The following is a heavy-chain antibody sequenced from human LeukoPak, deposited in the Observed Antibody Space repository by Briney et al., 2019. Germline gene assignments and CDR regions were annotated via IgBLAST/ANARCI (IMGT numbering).Heavy chain of an antibody. V-gene: IGHV4-4*07. CDR2: IYTSGST. Sequence: RASETLSLTCTVSGGSINSYYWSWIRQPAGKGLEWIGRIYTSGSTNYNPSLKSRVTMSVDTSKNQFSLKLSSVTAADTAVYFCARDPGGRRGAFDIWGQGTMVTVSS. CDR1: GGSINSYY. CDR3: ARDPGGRRGAFDI. J-gene: IGHJ3*02.